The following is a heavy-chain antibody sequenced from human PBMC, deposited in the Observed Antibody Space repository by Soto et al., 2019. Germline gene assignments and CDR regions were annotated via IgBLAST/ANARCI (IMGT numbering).Heavy chain of an antibody. V-gene: IGHV4-31*03. CDR1: GGSISSGGYY. D-gene: IGHD2-21*01. CDR3: ARDRIVVVIATDKGGEFDY. Sequence: QVQLQESGPGLVKPSQTLSLTCTVSGGSISSGGYYWIWIRQHPGKGLEWIGYIYYSGSTYYNPSLKSRVTISVDTSKNQFSLKLSSVTAADTAVYYCARDRIVVVIATDKGGEFDYWGQGTLVTVSS. CDR2: IYYSGST. J-gene: IGHJ4*02.